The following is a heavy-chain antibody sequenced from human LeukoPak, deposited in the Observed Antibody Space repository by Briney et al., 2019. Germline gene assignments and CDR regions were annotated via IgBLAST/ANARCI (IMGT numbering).Heavy chain of an antibody. Sequence: GGSLRLSCAASGFTFSSYSMNWVRQAPGKGLEWVSSISSSSSYIYYADSVKGRFTISRDNAKNSLYLQMNSLRAEDTAVYYCARAPPTKYYYDSRAWDYWGQGTLVTVSS. V-gene: IGHV3-21*01. CDR1: GFTFSSYS. CDR2: ISSSSSYI. CDR3: ARAPPTKYYYDSRAWDY. J-gene: IGHJ4*02. D-gene: IGHD3-22*01.